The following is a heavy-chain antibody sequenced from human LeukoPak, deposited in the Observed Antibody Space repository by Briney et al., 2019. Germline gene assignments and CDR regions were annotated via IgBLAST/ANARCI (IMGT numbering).Heavy chain of an antibody. J-gene: IGHJ4*02. V-gene: IGHV3-9*01. D-gene: IGHD3-22*01. Sequence: GRSLRLSCAASGFTFDDYAMHWVRQAPGKGLEWVSGISWNSGSIGYADSVKGRFTISRDNAKNSLYLQMNSLRAEDTALYYCAKQKYSSGYYAIDYWAQGTLVTVSS. CDR2: ISWNSGSI. CDR1: GFTFDDYA. CDR3: AKQKYSSGYYAIDY.